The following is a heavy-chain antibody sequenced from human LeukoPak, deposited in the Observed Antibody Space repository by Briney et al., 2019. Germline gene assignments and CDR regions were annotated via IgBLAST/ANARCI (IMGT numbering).Heavy chain of an antibody. J-gene: IGHJ5*02. CDR2: IYYSGST. Sequence: PSETLSLTCTVSGGSISSSSYYWGWIRQPPGKGLEWIGSIYYSGSTYYNPSLKSRVTISVDTSKNQFSLKLSSVTAADTAVYYCASTIAAAGTGDWFDPWGQGTLVTVSS. V-gene: IGHV4-39*07. D-gene: IGHD6-13*01. CDR1: GGSISSSSYY. CDR3: ASTIAAAGTGDWFDP.